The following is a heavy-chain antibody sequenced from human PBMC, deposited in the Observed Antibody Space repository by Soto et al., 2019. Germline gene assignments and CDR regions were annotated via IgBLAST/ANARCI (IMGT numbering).Heavy chain of an antibody. Sequence: ASVKVSCKASGGTFSSYAISWVRQAPGQGLEWMGGIIPIFGTANYAQKFQGRVTITADESTSTAYMELSSLRSEDTAVYYCARDSGSYRHYYYYYGMDVWGQGTTVTVSS. V-gene: IGHV1-69*13. D-gene: IGHD1-26*01. CDR3: ARDSGSYRHYYYYYGMDV. J-gene: IGHJ6*02. CDR2: IIPIFGTA. CDR1: GGTFSSYA.